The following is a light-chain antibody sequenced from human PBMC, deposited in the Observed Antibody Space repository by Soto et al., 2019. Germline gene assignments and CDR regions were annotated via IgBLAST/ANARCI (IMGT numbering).Light chain of an antibody. CDR1: QGISSF. J-gene: IGKJ5*01. V-gene: IGKV1-9*01. Sequence: LTQSPATLSLSPGDIVTITCRGSQGISSFLAWYQQKPGRAPKLLIYAASTLQSGVPSRFSGSGSGTEFTLTITSLQPEDFATYYCQQLNFFPITFGQGTRLEIK. CDR3: QQLNFFPIT. CDR2: AAS.